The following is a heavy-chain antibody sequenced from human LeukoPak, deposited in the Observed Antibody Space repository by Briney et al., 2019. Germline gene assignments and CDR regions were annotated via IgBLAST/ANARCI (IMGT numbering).Heavy chain of an antibody. Sequence: PSETLSLTCAVYGGSFSGYYWSWIRQPPGKGLEWIGEINHSGSTNYNPSLKSRVTISVDTSKNQFSLKLSSVTAADTAVYYCARGRYDTGQHPSDGYYFDYWGQGTLVTVSS. D-gene: IGHD3-9*01. CDR3: ARGRYDTGQHPSDGYYFDY. J-gene: IGHJ4*02. V-gene: IGHV4-34*01. CDR2: INHSGST. CDR1: GGSFSGYY.